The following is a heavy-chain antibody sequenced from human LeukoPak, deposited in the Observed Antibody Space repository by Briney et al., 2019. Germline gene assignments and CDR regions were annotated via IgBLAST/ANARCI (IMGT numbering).Heavy chain of an antibody. CDR1: GFTFSSYW. V-gene: IGHV3-74*01. CDR3: AGVYGSGSYYFN. J-gene: IGHJ4*02. Sequence: PGGSLRLSCAASGFTFSSYWMHWVRQAPGKGLVWVSRINSDGSSTSYADSVKGRFTISRDNAKNTLYLQMNSLRAEDTAVYYCAGVYGSGSYYFNWGQGTQVTVSS. D-gene: IGHD3-10*01. CDR2: INSDGSST.